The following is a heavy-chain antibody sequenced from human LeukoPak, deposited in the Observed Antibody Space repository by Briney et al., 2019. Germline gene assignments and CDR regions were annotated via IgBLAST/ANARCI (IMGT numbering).Heavy chain of an antibody. CDR1: GFTLSSYE. CDR2: IDYSGGST. Sequence: GGSLRLSCTASGFTLSSYEMSWIRQAPGKGLEWVSSIDYSGGSTYYADSVKGRFTISRDNSKNTLYLQMNSLRVEDTAVYYCAKESRVVMDYWGQGTLVTVFS. D-gene: IGHD3-22*01. V-gene: IGHV3-23*01. J-gene: IGHJ4*02. CDR3: AKESRVVMDY.